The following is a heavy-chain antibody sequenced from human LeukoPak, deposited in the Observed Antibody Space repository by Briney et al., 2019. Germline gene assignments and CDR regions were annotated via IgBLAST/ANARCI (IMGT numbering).Heavy chain of an antibody. CDR3: TKEGFDYGSSWSNWFDP. CDR2: ISGSGGST. V-gene: IGHV3-23*01. CDR1: GFTFNTYT. J-gene: IGHJ5*02. D-gene: IGHD6-13*01. Sequence: GGSLRLSCAASGFTFNTYTMNWVRQAPGKGLEWVSAISGSGGSTYYADSVKGRFTISRDNSKNTLYLQMNSLRAEDTAVYYCTKEGFDYGSSWSNWFDPWGQGTLVTVSS.